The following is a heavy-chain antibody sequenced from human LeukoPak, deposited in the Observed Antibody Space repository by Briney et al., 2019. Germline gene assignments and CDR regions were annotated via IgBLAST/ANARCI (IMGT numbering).Heavy chain of an antibody. CDR2: ISGSGGST. Sequence: GGSLRLSCAASGFTFSSYAMSWVRQAPGKGLEWVSAISGSGGSTYYADSVKGRFTISRDNSKNTLYLQMNSLRAEDTAVYYCAKDHGTMVRGIYYFDYWGQGTLVTVSS. J-gene: IGHJ4*02. D-gene: IGHD3-10*01. V-gene: IGHV3-23*01. CDR1: GFTFSSYA. CDR3: AKDHGTMVRGIYYFDY.